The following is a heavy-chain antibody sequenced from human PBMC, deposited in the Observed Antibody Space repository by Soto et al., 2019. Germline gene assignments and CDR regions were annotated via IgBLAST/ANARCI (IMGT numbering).Heavy chain of an antibody. CDR3: ARAPFGYWYFDL. D-gene: IGHD3-10*01. CDR1: GFTVSSNY. Sequence: EVQLVESGGALIQPGGSLRLSCAASGFTVSSNYMSWVRQAPGKGLEWVSVIYSGGTTHFADSVKGRFTISRDNSKNTLYLQMNSLRAEDTAVYYCARAPFGYWYFDLWGRGTLLTVSS. V-gene: IGHV3-53*01. J-gene: IGHJ2*01. CDR2: IYSGGTT.